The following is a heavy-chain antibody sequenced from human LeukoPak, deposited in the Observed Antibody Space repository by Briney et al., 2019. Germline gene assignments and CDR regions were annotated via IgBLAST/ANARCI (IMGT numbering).Heavy chain of an antibody. D-gene: IGHD6-19*01. V-gene: IGHV1-69*04. Sequence: SVKVSCKASGGTFSSYAISWVRQAPGQGLEWMGRIIPTLGIANYAQKFQGRVTITADKSTSTAYMELSSLRSEDTAVYYCARLDGSFSSGVLDYWGQGTLVTVSS. CDR3: ARLDGSFSSGVLDY. CDR1: GGTFSSYA. CDR2: IIPTLGIA. J-gene: IGHJ4*02.